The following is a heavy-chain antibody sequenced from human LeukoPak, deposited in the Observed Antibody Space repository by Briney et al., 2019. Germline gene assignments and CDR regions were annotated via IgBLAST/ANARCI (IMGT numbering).Heavy chain of an antibody. J-gene: IGHJ5*02. D-gene: IGHD3/OR15-3a*01. V-gene: IGHV4-59*08. CDR3: ARHGQDLAYNWFDP. Sequence: SETLSLTCTVSGGSISSYYWSWIRQPPGKGLEWIGYIYYSGSTNYNPSLKSRVTISVDTSKNQFSLKLTSVAAADTAVYYCARHGQDLAYNWFDPWGQGTLVTVSS. CDR2: IYYSGST. CDR1: GGSISSYY.